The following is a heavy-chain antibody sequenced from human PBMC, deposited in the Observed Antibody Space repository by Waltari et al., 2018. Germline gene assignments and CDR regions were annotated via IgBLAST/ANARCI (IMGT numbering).Heavy chain of an antibody. Sequence: QVQLQESGPGLVKPSETLSLTCAVSGYSISSGYYWGWIRPPPGAGLEGSGSTYHSGGTYYNPSLKSRVTISVDTSKNQFSLKLSSVTAADTAVYYCARSGYYGSGWGAVDYWGQGTLVTVSS. CDR3: ARSGYYGSGWGAVDY. CDR2: TYHSGGT. J-gene: IGHJ4*02. V-gene: IGHV4-38-2*01. CDR1: GYSISSGYY. D-gene: IGHD3-10*01.